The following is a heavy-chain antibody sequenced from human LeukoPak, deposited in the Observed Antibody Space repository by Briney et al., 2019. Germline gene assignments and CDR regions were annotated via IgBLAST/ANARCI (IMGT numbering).Heavy chain of an antibody. CDR2: TYYRSKWYN. Sequence: SQTLSLTCAISGDSVSSNSAAWNWIRQSPSRGLEWLGRTYYRSKWYNDYAVSVKSRITINPDTSKNQFSLQLNSVTPEDTAVYYCARSSRVEMATIFAPFDYWGQGTLVTVSS. J-gene: IGHJ4*02. D-gene: IGHD5-24*01. V-gene: IGHV6-1*01. CDR3: ARSSRVEMATIFAPFDY. CDR1: GDSVSSNSAA.